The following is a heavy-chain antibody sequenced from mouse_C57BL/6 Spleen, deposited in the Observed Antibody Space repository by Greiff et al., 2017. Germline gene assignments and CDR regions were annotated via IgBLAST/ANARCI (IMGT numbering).Heavy chain of an antibody. V-gene: IGHV1-81*01. J-gene: IGHJ1*03. D-gene: IGHD1-1*01. CDR2: IYPRSGNT. Sequence: VQLQQSGAELARPGASVKLSCKASGYTFTSYGISWVKQRTGQGLEWIGEIYPRSGNTYYNEKFKGKATLTADKSSSTAYMELRSLTSEDSAVYFCARPTVVATRYFEVWGTGTTVTVSS. CDR1: GYTFTSYG. CDR3: ARPTVVATRYFEV.